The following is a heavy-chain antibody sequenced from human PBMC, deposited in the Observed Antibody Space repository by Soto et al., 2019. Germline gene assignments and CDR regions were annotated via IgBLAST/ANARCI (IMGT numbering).Heavy chain of an antibody. CDR3: ARDQGGEFLKGSGMDV. J-gene: IGHJ6*02. CDR2: IYYSGET. Sequence: QVQLQESGPGLVKPSETLSLTCTVSGDSISRYYWSWILLSPGKGLEWIGYIYYSGETNYNPSVKIRVTISVDRTKNQFSLKLSSVTAADTAVYYCARDQGGEFLKGSGMDVWGQGTTVTVSS. CDR1: GDSISRYY. D-gene: IGHD3-10*01. V-gene: IGHV4-59*01.